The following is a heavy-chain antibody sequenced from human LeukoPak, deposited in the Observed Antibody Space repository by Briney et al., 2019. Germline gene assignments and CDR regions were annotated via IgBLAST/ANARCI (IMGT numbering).Heavy chain of an antibody. V-gene: IGHV3-48*01. CDR1: GFPFSRYS. CDR2: ISSSSSTI. J-gene: IGHJ4*02. D-gene: IGHD1-26*01. Sequence: GGSLRLSCAASGFPFSRYSMNWVRQAPGKGLEWVSFISSSSSTIYYADSVKGRFTISRDNAKNSLYLQMNSLRAEDTAVYYCAREGSYLFDYWGQGTLVTVSS. CDR3: AREGSYLFDY.